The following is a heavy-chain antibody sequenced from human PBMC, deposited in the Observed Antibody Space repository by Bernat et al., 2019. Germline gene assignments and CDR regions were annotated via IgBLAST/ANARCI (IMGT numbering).Heavy chain of an antibody. CDR3: AKEKLEGYGAGRPYHYYYYMDV. J-gene: IGHJ6*03. CDR2: ISWDGCST. V-gene: IGHV3-43D*04. CDR1: GFTFDDYA. D-gene: IGHD3-10*01. Sequence: EVQLVESGGVVVQPGGSLRLSCAASGFTFDDYAMHWVRQAPGKGLEWVSLISWDGCSTYYAESVKGRFTISRDNSKNSLYLQMNSLRAGDTALYYCAKEKLEGYGAGRPYHYYYYMDVWGKGTTVTVSS.